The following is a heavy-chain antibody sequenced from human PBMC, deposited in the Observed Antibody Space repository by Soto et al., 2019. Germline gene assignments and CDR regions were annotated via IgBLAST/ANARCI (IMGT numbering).Heavy chain of an antibody. CDR3: AREVPLGYCSSTSCYASRTHKYNWFDP. CDR1: GDTCTSYP. Sequence: AFVKISCKASGDTCTSYPMDWVRQTPGQRLEWMGWINAGNGNTKYSQKFQGRVTITRDTSASTAYMELSSLRSEDTAVYYCAREVPLGYCSSTSCYASRTHKYNWFDPWGQGTLVTVSS. J-gene: IGHJ5*02. V-gene: IGHV1-3*01. D-gene: IGHD2-2*01. CDR2: INAGNGNT.